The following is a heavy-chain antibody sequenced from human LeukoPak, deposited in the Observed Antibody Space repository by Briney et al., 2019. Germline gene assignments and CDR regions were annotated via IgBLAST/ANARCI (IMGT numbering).Heavy chain of an antibody. CDR2: IYYSGST. CDR1: GGYLSISNYY. J-gene: IGHJ4*02. V-gene: IGHV4-39*01. D-gene: IGHD3-22*01. Sequence: SETLSLTCTVSGGYLSISNYYWGWIRQPPGKGLEWIGNIYYSGSTYYNPSLKSRVSLSLDTSMNQFSLKVNSLTVADTAVYYCARFYYYDASRPPDWGQGTLVAVSS. CDR3: ARFYYYDASRPPD.